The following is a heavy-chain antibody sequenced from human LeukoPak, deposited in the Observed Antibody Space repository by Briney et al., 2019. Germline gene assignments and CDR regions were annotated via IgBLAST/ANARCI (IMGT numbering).Heavy chain of an antibody. CDR1: GYTFTGYY. J-gene: IGHJ4*02. D-gene: IGHD3-10*01. CDR2: INPNSGGT. V-gene: IGHV1-2*02. CDR3: ARDLGFGELLVDY. Sequence: ASVKVSCKASGYTFTGYYMHWVRQAPGQGLEWMGWINPNSGGTNYAQKFQGRVTMTRDTFISTAYMELSRLRSDDTAVYYCARDLGFGELLVDYWGQGTLVTVSS.